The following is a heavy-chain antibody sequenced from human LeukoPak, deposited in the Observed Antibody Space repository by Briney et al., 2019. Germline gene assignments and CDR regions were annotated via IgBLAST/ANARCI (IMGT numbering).Heavy chain of an antibody. CDR3: ARGNSYYYDSSGYYR. CDR1: GGSISSYY. J-gene: IGHJ4*02. V-gene: IGHV4-4*07. Sequence: SETLSLTCTVSGGSISSYYWSWIRQPAGKGLEWIGRIYTSGSTNYNPSLKSRVTISVDTSKNQFSLKLSSVTAADTAVYYCARGNSYYYDSSGYYRWGQGTLVTVSS. CDR2: IYTSGST. D-gene: IGHD3-22*01.